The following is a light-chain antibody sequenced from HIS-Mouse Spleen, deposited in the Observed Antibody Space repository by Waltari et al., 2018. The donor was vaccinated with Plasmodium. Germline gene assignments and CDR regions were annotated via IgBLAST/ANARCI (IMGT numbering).Light chain of an antibody. CDR1: QSISIY. V-gene: IGKV1-39*01. Sequence: IKLSQSQSSLSASVGDRVTITCRASQSISIYLNWYQQKPGKAPKLLIYAASSLQSGVPSRFSGSGSGTDFTLTISSLQPEDFATYYCQQSHTFGQGTKLEIK. J-gene: IGKJ2*01. CDR3: QQSHT. CDR2: AAS.